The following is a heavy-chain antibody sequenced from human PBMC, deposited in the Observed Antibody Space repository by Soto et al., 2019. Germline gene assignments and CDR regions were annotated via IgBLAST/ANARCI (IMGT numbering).Heavy chain of an antibody. J-gene: IGHJ3*02. CDR1: GYTFTGYY. Sequence: ASVKVSCKASGYTFTGYYMHWVRQAPGQGLEWMGWINPNSGGTNYAQKIQGWVTMTRDTSISTAYMELSRLRSDDTAVYYCARTEGGVDAFDIWGQGTMVTVSS. V-gene: IGHV1-2*04. CDR3: ARTEGGVDAFDI. CDR2: INPNSGGT. D-gene: IGHD1-26*01.